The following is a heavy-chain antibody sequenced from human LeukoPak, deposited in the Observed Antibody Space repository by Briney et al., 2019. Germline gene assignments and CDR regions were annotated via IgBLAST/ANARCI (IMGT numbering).Heavy chain of an antibody. J-gene: IGHJ3*02. CDR1: GFTFSSYV. D-gene: IGHD3-10*01. Sequence: TGGSLRLSCAASGFTFSSYVMHWVRQAPGKGLEWVAIISYDGSNEYYADSVKGRFTISRDNSKNTLYLQMNSLRAEDTAVYYCAKRMGTMVRGVTDAFDIWGQGTMVTVSS. CDR3: AKRMGTMVRGVTDAFDI. CDR2: ISYDGSNE. V-gene: IGHV3-30*04.